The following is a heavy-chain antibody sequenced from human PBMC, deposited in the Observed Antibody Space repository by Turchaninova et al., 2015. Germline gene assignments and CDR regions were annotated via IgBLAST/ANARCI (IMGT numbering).Heavy chain of an antibody. V-gene: IGHV4-39*07. Sequence: QLQLQESGPGLVKPSETLSLTCAVSGGSISSTTYYWGWIRQPPGKGLEWIGPTKYSGGPHNNPSLKSRVTISVDTARNQFSLKLSSVTAADTAVYYCARDDDSARSPTAIFDYWGQGTLVTVSS. CDR1: GGSISSTTYY. CDR3: ARDDDSARSPTAIFDY. CDR2: TKYSGGP. D-gene: IGHD1-1*01. J-gene: IGHJ4*02.